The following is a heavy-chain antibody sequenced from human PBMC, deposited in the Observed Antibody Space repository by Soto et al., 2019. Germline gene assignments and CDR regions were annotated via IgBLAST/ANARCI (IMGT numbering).Heavy chain of an antibody. V-gene: IGHV3-7*01. CDR2: ITTDGSAK. J-gene: IGHJ5*02. D-gene: IGHD2-8*02. Sequence: EVQLVESGGGVVQPGGSVRLACAASGFTFYTDWMACVRQAPGKWLEWVATITTDGSAKYYVDSAKGRFTISRDNARHSLRLQMNGLSAVYTAVYYCAGAPWWRFDPWRQGTVVNVSS. CDR3: AGAPWWRFDP. CDR1: GFTFYTDW.